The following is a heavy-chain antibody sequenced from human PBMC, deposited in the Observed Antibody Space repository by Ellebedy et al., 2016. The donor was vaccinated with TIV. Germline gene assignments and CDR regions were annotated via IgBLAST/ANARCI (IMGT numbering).Heavy chain of an antibody. J-gene: IGHJ4*02. V-gene: IGHV3-23*01. CDR2: ISGLGVTT. Sequence: GESLKISXAASGLTFGRYAMTWVRQAPGKGLEWVSTISGLGVTTFYADSVKGRFTISRDNSKNTVTLQMNSLRVEDTATYYCAKGGHFSAYDYWGQGTLVTVST. CDR3: AKGGHFSAYDY. D-gene: IGHD6-25*01. CDR1: GLTFGRYA.